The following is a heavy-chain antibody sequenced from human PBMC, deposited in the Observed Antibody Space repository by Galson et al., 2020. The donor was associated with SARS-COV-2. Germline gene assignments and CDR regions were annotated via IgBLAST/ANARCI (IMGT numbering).Heavy chain of an antibody. CDR3: ARDTIAARGNWFDP. Sequence: GESLKISCKASGYTFTSYAIHWVRQAPGQRLEWMGWINAGNGNTKYSQKFQGRVTVTRDTSASTAYMELSSLRSEDTAVYYCARDTIAARGNWFDPWGQGTLVTVSS. D-gene: IGHD6-6*01. CDR1: GYTFTSYA. CDR2: INAGNGNT. J-gene: IGHJ5*02. V-gene: IGHV1-3*01.